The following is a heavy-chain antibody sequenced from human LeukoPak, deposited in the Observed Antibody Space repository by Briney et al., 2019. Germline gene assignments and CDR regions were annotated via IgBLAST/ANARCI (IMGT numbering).Heavy chain of an antibody. CDR1: GFTFSNAW. CDR2: IQSKPDGGTT. Sequence: NPGGSLRLSCAASGFTFSNAWMSWVRQAPGKGLEWVGRIQSKPDGGTTDYAAPVKGRFIVSRDDSKDTVYLQMSSLKTEDTGVYYCTTRVRQQLVLGCDYWGQGTLVTVSS. V-gene: IGHV3-15*01. CDR3: TTRVRQQLVLGCDY. J-gene: IGHJ4*02. D-gene: IGHD6-13*01.